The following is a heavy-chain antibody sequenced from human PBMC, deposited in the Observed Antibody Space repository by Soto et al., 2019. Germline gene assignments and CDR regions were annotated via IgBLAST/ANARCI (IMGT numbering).Heavy chain of an antibody. CDR1: GGSISSYF. J-gene: IGHJ2*01. CDR3: ASFNWYFDL. Sequence: QVQLQESGPGLVKPSETLSLTCTVSGGSISSYFWSWIRQPPGKGLEWIGYIYYTGSTNYNPSLKRRVTRSVDTSKNQFSLHLSSVTAADTAVYYCASFNWYFDLWGRGTLVTVSS. V-gene: IGHV4-59*01. CDR2: IYYTGST.